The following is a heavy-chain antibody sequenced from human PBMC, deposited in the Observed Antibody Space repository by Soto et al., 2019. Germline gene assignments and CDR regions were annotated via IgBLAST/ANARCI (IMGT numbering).Heavy chain of an antibody. CDR1: GGTFSSYA. J-gene: IGHJ5*02. D-gene: IGHD6-19*01. CDR3: ARGLHGSSGWYGWFDP. V-gene: IGHV1-69*06. Sequence: QVQLVQSGAEVKKPGSSVKVSCKASGGTFSSYAISWVRQAPGQGLEWMGGIIPIFGTANYAQKFQGRVTITADKSTSTADMELSSLRSEDTAVYYCARGLHGSSGWYGWFDPWGQGTLVTVSS. CDR2: IIPIFGTA.